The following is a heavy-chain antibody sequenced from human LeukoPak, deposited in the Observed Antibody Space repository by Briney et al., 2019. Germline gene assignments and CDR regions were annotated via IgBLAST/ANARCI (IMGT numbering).Heavy chain of an antibody. D-gene: IGHD6-6*01. CDR1: GFTFSSYA. V-gene: IGHV3-23*01. J-gene: IGHJ4*02. CDR2: ISGSGGST. Sequence: GGSLRLSCAASGFTFSSYAMSWVRQAPGEGLEWVSAISGSGGSTYYADSVKGRFTISRDNSKNTLYLQMNSLRAEDTAVYYCAKDLHSSSTFDYWGQGTLVTVSS. CDR3: AKDLHSSSTFDY.